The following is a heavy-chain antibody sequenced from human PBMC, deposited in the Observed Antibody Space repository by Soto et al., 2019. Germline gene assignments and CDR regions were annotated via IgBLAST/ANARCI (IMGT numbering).Heavy chain of an antibody. J-gene: IGHJ3*02. CDR2: ITDSSSNI. Sequence: GGSLRLSCVASGFSFGAYSMNWVRQAPGKGLEWVSYITDSSSNIYYADSVKGRFTISRDNAKNSLYLQMNTLRAEDTAIYYCARDRLYAFDIWGQGTMVTVSS. CDR1: GFSFGAYS. V-gene: IGHV3-48*01. D-gene: IGHD6-19*01. CDR3: ARDRLYAFDI.